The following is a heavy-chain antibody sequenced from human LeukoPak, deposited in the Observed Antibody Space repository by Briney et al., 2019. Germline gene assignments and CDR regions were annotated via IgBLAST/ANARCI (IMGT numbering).Heavy chain of an antibody. J-gene: IGHJ4*02. Sequence: GASVKVPCKASGYTFTGYYMHWVRQAPGQGLEWMGWINPNSGGTNYAQKFQGRVTMTRDTSISTAYMELSRLRSDDTAVYYCARDSYYSSSSLGFDYWGQGTLVTVSS. V-gene: IGHV1-2*02. D-gene: IGHD6-6*01. CDR1: GYTFTGYY. CDR3: ARDSYYSSSSLGFDY. CDR2: INPNSGGT.